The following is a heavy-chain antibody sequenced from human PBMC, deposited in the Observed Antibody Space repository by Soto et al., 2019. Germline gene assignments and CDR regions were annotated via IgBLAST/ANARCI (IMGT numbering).Heavy chain of an antibody. CDR1: GYTFTSYY. D-gene: IGHD5-12*01. CDR2: INPSGGST. Sequence: QVQLMQSGAEVKKPGASVKVSCKASGYTFTSYYMHWVRQAPGQGLEWMGIINPSGGSTSYAQKFQGRVTITRDTSTSTVYMELSSLRSEDTAVYYCARDVSLGYRRMDVWGQGTTVTVSS. J-gene: IGHJ6*02. V-gene: IGHV1-46*03. CDR3: ARDVSLGYRRMDV.